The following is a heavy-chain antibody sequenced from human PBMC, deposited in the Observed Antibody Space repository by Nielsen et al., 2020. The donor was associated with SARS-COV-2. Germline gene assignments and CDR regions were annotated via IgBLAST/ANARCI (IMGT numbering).Heavy chain of an antibody. J-gene: IGHJ4*02. Sequence: GGSLRLSCAASGVTFGDFWMSWVRQAPGKGLEWVANIKEDGSDKYYGDSVKGRFTISRDNAKNSFYLQMNSLRAEDTAVYYCARELRYSSGWHYFDYWGQGTLVTVSS. CDR2: IKEDGSDK. CDR1: GVTFGDFW. V-gene: IGHV3-7*01. CDR3: ARELRYSSGWHYFDY. D-gene: IGHD6-25*01.